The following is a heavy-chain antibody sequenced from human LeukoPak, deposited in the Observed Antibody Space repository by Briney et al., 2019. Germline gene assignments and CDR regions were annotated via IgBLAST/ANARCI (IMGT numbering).Heavy chain of an antibody. D-gene: IGHD3-22*01. J-gene: IGHJ4*02. V-gene: IGHV4-30-4*01. CDR1: GGSISGDYY. Sequence: SETLSLTCTVSGGSISGDYYWSWIRQPPGKGLEWIGYIYYSGSTYYNPSLKSRVTISVDTSKNQFSLKLSSVTAADTAVYYCASLYDSSGYGSYHFDYWGQGTLVTVSS. CDR3: ASLYDSSGYGSYHFDY. CDR2: IYYSGST.